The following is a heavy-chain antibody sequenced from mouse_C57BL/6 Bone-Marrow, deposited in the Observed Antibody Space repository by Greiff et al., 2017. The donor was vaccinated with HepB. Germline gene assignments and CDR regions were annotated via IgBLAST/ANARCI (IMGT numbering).Heavy chain of an antibody. Sequence: EVKLMESGGDLVKPGGSLKLSCAASGFTFSSYGMSWVRQTPDKRLEWVATISSGGSYTYYPDSVKGRFTISRANAKNTLYLQMSSLKSEDTAMYYCAILPMYYYGSSQYFDVWGTGTTVTVSS. CDR1: GFTFSSYG. J-gene: IGHJ1*03. CDR2: ISSGGSYT. V-gene: IGHV5-6*01. D-gene: IGHD1-1*01. CDR3: AILPMYYYGSSQYFDV.